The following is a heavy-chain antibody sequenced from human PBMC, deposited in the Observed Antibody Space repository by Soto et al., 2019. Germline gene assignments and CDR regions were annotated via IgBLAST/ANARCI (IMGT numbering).Heavy chain of an antibody. D-gene: IGHD2-2*01. CDR2: IYTAGGT. V-gene: IGHV3-53*02. CDR3: ARALPVAKGGFDP. CDR1: GFTVSNTY. J-gene: IGHJ5*02. Sequence: EVQLVETGGGLIQPGGSLRLSCAASGFTVSNTYMTWVRQPPGKGLECVSVIYTAGGTNYADSVKGRFIISGDNSKNTLYLQMNSLRAEDTALYYCARALPVAKGGFDPWGQGTLVTVSS.